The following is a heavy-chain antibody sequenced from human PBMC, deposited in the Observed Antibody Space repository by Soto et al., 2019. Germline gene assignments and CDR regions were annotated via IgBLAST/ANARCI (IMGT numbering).Heavy chain of an antibody. CDR2: INPNSGGT. V-gene: IGHV1-2*04. CDR1: GYTFTGYY. J-gene: IGHJ6*02. CDR3: ARDPYQLLPPEEENYYYGMDV. D-gene: IGHD2-2*01. Sequence: QVQLVQSGAEVKKPGASVKVSCKASGYTFTGYYMHWVRQAPGQGLEWMGWINPNSGGTNYAQKFQGWVTMTRDTSISTAYMELSRLRSDDTAVYYCARDPYQLLPPEEENYYYGMDVWGQGTTVTVSS.